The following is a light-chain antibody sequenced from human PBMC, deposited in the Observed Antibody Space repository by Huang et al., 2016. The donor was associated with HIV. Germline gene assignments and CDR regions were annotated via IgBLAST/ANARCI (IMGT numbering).Light chain of an antibody. J-gene: IGKJ1*01. Sequence: DIIMTQSPDSLALSLGGRAAINCTASQSVLKTSNNKNCLSWYQLKVGQPPKLLLYWASTRESGVPDRFSGSGSGTHFTLTIASLQAEDVAVYYCHQCYDIPQTFGQGTKVEVK. V-gene: IGKV4-1*01. CDR2: WAS. CDR3: HQCYDIPQT. CDR1: QSVLKTSNNKNC.